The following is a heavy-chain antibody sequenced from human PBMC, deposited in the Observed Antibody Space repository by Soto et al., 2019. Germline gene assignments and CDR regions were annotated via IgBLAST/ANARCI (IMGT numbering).Heavy chain of an antibody. D-gene: IGHD4-17*01. Sequence: TGGSLRLSCAASGFTLSSYWMSWVRQGPWTGLEWVANIKQDGSEKYYVDSVKGRFTISRDNAKNSLYLQMNSLRAEDTAVYYCARAITVTPGDYYYGMDVWGQGTTVTVSS. CDR3: ARAITVTPGDYYYGMDV. J-gene: IGHJ6*02. V-gene: IGHV3-7*01. CDR1: GFTLSSYW. CDR2: IKQDGSEK.